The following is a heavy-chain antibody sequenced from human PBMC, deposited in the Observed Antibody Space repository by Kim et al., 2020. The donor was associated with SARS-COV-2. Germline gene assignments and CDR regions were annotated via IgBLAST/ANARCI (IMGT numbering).Heavy chain of an antibody. CDR1: GLSFSDSY. CDR3: ARSGNGYNALGI. CDR2: ISTRGESI. V-gene: IGHV3-11*01. J-gene: IGHJ3*02. D-gene: IGHD5-12*01. Sequence: GGSLRLSCAASGLSFSDSYMNWVRQAPGKGLEWLSFISTRGESIFYADSVEGRFTISRDNAKNSLYLQMNYLRDEDTAVYYCARSGNGYNALGIWG.